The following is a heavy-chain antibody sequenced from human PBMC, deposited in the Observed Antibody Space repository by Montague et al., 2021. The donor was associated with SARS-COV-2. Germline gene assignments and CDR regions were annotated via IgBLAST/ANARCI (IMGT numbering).Heavy chain of an antibody. CDR3: AKPLATGNYYC. CDR1: GGSISSSNYY. CDR2: ISYRGDP. J-gene: IGHJ4*02. V-gene: IGHV4-39*01. Sequence: SETLSLTCTVSGGSISSSNYYWGWVRQPPGKGLEWIGGISYRGDPYYNPSLKSRLTISVDTSQNQFSLKLSSVTAADTAVYYCAKPLATGNYYCWGQGTLVTVSS. D-gene: IGHD1-1*01.